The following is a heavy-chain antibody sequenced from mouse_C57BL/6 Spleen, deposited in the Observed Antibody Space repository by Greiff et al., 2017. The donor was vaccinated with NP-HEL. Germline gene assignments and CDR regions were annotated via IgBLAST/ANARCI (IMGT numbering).Heavy chain of an antibody. CDR2: IYPGSGST. CDR1: GYTFTSYW. CDR3: ARFYYYGSSYDAMDY. Sequence: VQLQESGAELVKPGASVKMSCKASGYTFTSYWITWVKQRPGQGLEWIGDIYPGSGSTNYNEKFKSKATLTVDTSSSTAYMQLSSLTSEDSAVYYCARFYYYGSSYDAMDYWGQGTSVTVSS. D-gene: IGHD1-1*01. J-gene: IGHJ4*01. V-gene: IGHV1-55*01.